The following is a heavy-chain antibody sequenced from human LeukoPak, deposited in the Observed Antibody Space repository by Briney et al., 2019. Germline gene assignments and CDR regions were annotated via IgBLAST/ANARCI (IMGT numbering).Heavy chain of an antibody. J-gene: IGHJ1*01. D-gene: IGHD6-19*01. V-gene: IGHV4-34*01. CDR2: INHSGST. Sequence: WETLSLTSAVYGGSLSDYYWSWIRQPPGKGLEWIGEINHSGSTNYNPSLKSRVTISVDTSKNQLSLKLSSVTAADTAVYYCARGTSSGWSSKYFQHWGQGTLVTVSS. CDR3: ARGTSSGWSSKYFQH. CDR1: GGSLSDYY.